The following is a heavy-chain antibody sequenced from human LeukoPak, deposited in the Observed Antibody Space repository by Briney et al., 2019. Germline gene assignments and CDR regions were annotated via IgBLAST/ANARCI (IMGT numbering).Heavy chain of an antibody. D-gene: IGHD5-18*01. CDR2: ISSSGSTI. J-gene: IGHJ4*02. Sequence: GGSLRLSCAASGFTFSSYEMNWVRQAPGKGLEWVSYISSSGSTIYYADSVKGRFTISRDNAKNSLYLQMNSLRAEDTAVYYCAREYTAMVAYWVRGTLVTVSS. CDR3: AREYTAMVAY. CDR1: GFTFSSYE. V-gene: IGHV3-48*03.